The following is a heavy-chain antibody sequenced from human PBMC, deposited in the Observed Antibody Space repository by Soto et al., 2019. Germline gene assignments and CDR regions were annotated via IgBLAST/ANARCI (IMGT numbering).Heavy chain of an antibody. D-gene: IGHD3-10*01. CDR3: ASLGHSGSGSGK. J-gene: IGHJ4*02. Sequence: QVQLHESGPGLVKPSETLALTCTVSGTSISSYYWSWVRQPPGKGLEWIGHIYYSGSTNYNPSLKSRATISVDTSKNQFSLKLTSVTAADTAVYYCASLGHSGSGSGKWGQGTLVTVSS. CDR2: IYYSGST. CDR1: GTSISSYY. V-gene: IGHV4-59*08.